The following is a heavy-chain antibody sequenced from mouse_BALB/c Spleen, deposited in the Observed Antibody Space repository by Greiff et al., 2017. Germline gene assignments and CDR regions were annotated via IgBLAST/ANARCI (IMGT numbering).Heavy chain of an antibody. D-gene: IGHD2-10*02. Sequence: EVQLQQSGAELVKPGASVKLSCTASGFNIKDTYMHWVKQRPEQGLEWIGRIDPANGNTKYDPKFQGKATITADTSSNTAYLQLSSLTSEDTAVYYCARSPSGGYAMDYWGQGTSVTVSS. J-gene: IGHJ4*01. CDR2: IDPANGNT. CDR3: ARSPSGGYAMDY. V-gene: IGHV14-3*02. CDR1: GFNIKDTY.